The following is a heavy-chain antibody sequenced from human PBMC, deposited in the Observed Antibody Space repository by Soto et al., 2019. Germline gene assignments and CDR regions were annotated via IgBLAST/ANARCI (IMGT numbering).Heavy chain of an antibody. J-gene: IGHJ6*03. V-gene: IGHV4-59*08. CDR3: ARLTTKPSNSGVYYYYMGV. Sequence: QVQLQESGPGLVNPSETLSLTCTISAGSVTSYFWSWIRQRPGKGLEWIGYMHYSRSSNYNPSLRRLVTIPVDTSKNPFSLNLSSVTAADTAVYYCARLTTKPSNSGVYYYYMGVWGKGTTVTVSS. CDR2: MHYSRSS. D-gene: IGHD3-10*01. CDR1: AGSVTSYF.